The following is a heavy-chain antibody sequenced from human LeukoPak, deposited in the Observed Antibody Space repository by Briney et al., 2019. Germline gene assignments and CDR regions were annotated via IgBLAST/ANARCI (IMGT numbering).Heavy chain of an antibody. Sequence: GESLTISCKASGYSYTSYWIGWVRQMPGKGLEWMGIIYPGDSDTRYSPSFQGQVTISADKSISTAYLQWSSLKASDTAMYYCARFPPYCSCGSCYYTFDYWGQGTLVTVSS. J-gene: IGHJ4*02. CDR1: GYSYTSYW. D-gene: IGHD2-15*01. V-gene: IGHV5-51*01. CDR2: IYPGDSDT. CDR3: ARFPPYCSCGSCYYTFDY.